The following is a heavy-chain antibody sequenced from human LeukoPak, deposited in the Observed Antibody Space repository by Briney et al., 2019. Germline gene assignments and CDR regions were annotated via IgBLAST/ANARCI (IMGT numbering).Heavy chain of an antibody. CDR2: IRSKANSYAT. CDR3: TRPEYSSSSVWFDP. J-gene: IGHJ5*02. V-gene: IGHV3-73*01. Sequence: GGSLRLSXAASGFTFGGSAMHWVRQASGKGLEWVGRIRSKANSYATAYAASVKGRFTISRDDSKNTAYLQMNSLKTEDTAVYYCTRPEYSSSSVWFDPWGQGTLVTVSS. D-gene: IGHD6-6*01. CDR1: GFTFGGSA.